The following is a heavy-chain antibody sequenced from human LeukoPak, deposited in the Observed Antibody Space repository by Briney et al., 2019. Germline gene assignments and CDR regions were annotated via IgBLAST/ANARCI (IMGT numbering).Heavy chain of an antibody. CDR2: ISYDGSNK. J-gene: IGHJ4*02. D-gene: IGHD3-22*01. Sequence: GGSLRLSCAASGFTVRSNFMSCVRQAPGKGLEWVAVISYDGSNKYYADSVKGRFTISRDNSKNTLYLQMNSLRAEDTAVYYCAKDLDTYYYDSPFDYWGQGTLVTVSS. V-gene: IGHV3-30*18. CDR1: GFTVRSNF. CDR3: AKDLDTYYYDSPFDY.